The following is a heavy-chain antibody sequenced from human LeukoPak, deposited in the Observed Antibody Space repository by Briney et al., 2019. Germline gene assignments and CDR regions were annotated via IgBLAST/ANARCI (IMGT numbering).Heavy chain of an antibody. Sequence: GASVKVSYKASGGTFSSYAISWVRQAPGQGLEWMGGIIPIFGTANYAQKFQGRVTITADKSTSTAYMEMSSLRSEDTAVYYCAEGHGSGSSYYYYYYMDVWGKGTTVTVSS. CDR1: GGTFSSYA. D-gene: IGHD3-10*01. V-gene: IGHV1-69*06. J-gene: IGHJ6*03. CDR3: AEGHGSGSSYYYYYYMDV. CDR2: IIPIFGTA.